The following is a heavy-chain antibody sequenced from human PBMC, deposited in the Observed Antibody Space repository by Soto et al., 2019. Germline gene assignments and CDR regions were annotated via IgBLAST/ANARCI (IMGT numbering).Heavy chain of an antibody. V-gene: IGHV4-39*01. D-gene: IGHD2-2*01. Sequence: SETLSLTCSVSGASISSRDYYWGWIRQTPGKGLEWIGNIDYTGVTYYNPSLKSRVTVSKDTSKNQFSLKVASFTAADTAIYYCGRVMIGTSRHTDSDYWGQGTQVTVSS. J-gene: IGHJ4*02. CDR3: GRVMIGTSRHTDSDY. CDR2: IDYTGVT. CDR1: GASISSRDYY.